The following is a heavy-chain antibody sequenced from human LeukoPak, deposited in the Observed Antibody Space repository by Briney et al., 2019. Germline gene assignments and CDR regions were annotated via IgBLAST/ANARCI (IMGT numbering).Heavy chain of an antibody. CDR2: INQDGTNQ. Sequence: GGSLRLSCVASGFPFSGYWMDWVRQAPGKGMEWVANINQDGTNQYYAASVKGRLSISRDNAKNSLYLQMNSLRAEDTAVYYCSRSLDYLGQGALVTVSS. J-gene: IGHJ4*02. CDR3: SRSLDY. CDR1: GFPFSGYW. V-gene: IGHV3-7*01.